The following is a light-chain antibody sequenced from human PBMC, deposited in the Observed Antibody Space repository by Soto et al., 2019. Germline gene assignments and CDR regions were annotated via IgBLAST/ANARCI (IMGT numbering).Light chain of an antibody. CDR3: QQYASFSPA. CDR2: YAS. CDR1: QSISKH. J-gene: IGKJ1*01. Sequence: DVQMTQSPSTLSASVGDRVTITCWASQSISKHLAWYQLRPGKAPRLLIYYASTLDRGVPSRFSGSGSGTEFTLTIISLQPDDFATYYCQQYASFSPAFGQGTKVGI. V-gene: IGKV1-5*01.